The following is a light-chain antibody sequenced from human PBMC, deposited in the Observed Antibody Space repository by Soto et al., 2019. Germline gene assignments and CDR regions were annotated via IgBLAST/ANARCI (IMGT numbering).Light chain of an antibody. J-gene: IGKJ1*01. Sequence: IVLRQSPETLSLSPEERDTLSCRASQSVRSSYLAWYQQKPGQAPRLLIYGASSRATGIPDRFSGSGFGTDFTLSICRLEPEDFAVYYCRQYGSSGTFGQGTKV. CDR3: RQYGSSGT. CDR1: QSVRSSY. CDR2: GAS. V-gene: IGKV3-20*01.